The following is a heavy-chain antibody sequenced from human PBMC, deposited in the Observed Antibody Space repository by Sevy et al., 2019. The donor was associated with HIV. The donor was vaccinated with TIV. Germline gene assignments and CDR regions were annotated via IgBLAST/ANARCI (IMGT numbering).Heavy chain of an antibody. J-gene: IGHJ4*02. Sequence: SETLSLTCAVSGGSFSGYFWNWIRQSPGKGLEWIGEINHTGSLKYNPSLKSRVTISVDASKSQLSLHLRSVTAADTAVYYCARGRQAYVVVVPSTVPFDNWGRGTLVTVSS. V-gene: IGHV4-34*01. D-gene: IGHD2-2*01. CDR2: INHTGSL. CDR1: GGSFSGYF. CDR3: ARGRQAYVVVVPSTVPFDN.